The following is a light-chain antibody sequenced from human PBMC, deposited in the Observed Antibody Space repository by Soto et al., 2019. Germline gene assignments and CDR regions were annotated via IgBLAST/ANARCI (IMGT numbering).Light chain of an antibody. Sequence: EIVLTQSPDTLSLSPGERATLSCRASQSVSSTLAWYQKKPGQAPRLLIYDASNRATGIPARFSGSGSGTDFTLTISSLEPEDCAVYYCQQRSNWPPEVTFGPGTKVDIK. J-gene: IGKJ3*01. V-gene: IGKV3-11*01. CDR3: QQRSNWPPEVT. CDR1: QSVSST. CDR2: DAS.